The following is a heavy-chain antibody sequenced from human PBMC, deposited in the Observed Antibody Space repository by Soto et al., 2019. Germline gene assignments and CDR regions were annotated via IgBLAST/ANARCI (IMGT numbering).Heavy chain of an antibody. D-gene: IGHD3-22*01. V-gene: IGHV1-24*01. CDR2: FDPEDGET. J-gene: IGHJ3*02. Sequence: ASVKVSCKVSGYTLTELSMHWVRQAPGKGLEWMGGFDPEDGETIYAQKFQGRVTMTEDTSTDTAYMELSSLRSEDTAVYYCATRTYYYDSTPGPAFDIWGQGAMVTVSS. CDR3: ATRTYYYDSTPGPAFDI. CDR1: GYTLTELS.